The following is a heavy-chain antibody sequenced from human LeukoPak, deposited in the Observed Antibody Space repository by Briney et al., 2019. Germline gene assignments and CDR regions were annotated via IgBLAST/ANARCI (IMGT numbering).Heavy chain of an antibody. Sequence: GGSLRLSCAASGFTFNTYGMSWVCQAPGKGLEWVSGIGGSGGATYYADSVKGRFTISRDDPHNTLYLQMNSLRAEDTAVYFCARGGVDYYGSGTYYLMYYFDYWGQGALVTVSS. CDR1: GFTFNTYG. V-gene: IGHV3-23*01. D-gene: IGHD3-10*01. J-gene: IGHJ4*02. CDR2: IGGSGGAT. CDR3: ARGGVDYYGSGTYYLMYYFDY.